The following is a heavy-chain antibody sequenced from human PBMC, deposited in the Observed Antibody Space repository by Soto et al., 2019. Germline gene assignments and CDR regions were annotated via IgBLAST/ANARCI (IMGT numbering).Heavy chain of an antibody. D-gene: IGHD2-8*01. CDR2: INPKSGGT. CDR1: GSSFTDYP. Sequence: ASVKLSCKASGSSFTDYPIHWVRQDTGQGLEWLGRINPKSGGTSTAQKFQGWVTMTTDTSISTASMELTRLTSDDTAIYYCARGDSTDCSNGVCSFFYNHDMDVWGQGTTVTVFS. J-gene: IGHJ6*02. CDR3: ARGDSTDCSNGVCSFFYNHDMDV. V-gene: IGHV1-2*04.